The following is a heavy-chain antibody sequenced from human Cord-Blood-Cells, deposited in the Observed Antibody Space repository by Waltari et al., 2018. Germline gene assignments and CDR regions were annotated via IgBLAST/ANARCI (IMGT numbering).Heavy chain of an antibody. J-gene: IGHJ4*02. Sequence: EVQLVESGGGLVQPGGSLRLSCAASGFTFSSYWMSWVRQAPGKGLEWVANIKQDGRETYYVDSVKGRFTISRANAQNSLYLQMSSLRADDTAVYYCAREGRSSSYYVDYWGQGTLVTVSS. CDR3: AREGRSSSYYVDY. CDR2: IKQDGRET. V-gene: IGHV3-7*01. D-gene: IGHD6-6*01. CDR1: GFTFSSYW.